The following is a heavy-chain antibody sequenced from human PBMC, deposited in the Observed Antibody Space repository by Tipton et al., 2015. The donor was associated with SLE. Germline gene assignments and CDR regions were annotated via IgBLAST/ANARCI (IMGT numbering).Heavy chain of an antibody. CDR2: FNHTGST. V-gene: IGHV4-34*01. CDR3: ARGVAGYYFYYYMDV. Sequence: KPSETLSLTCAVYRGSFSGYSWTWIRQSPGRGLEWIGEFNHTGSTNYNPSLKSRATISVDTSKNQLSLKLTSVTAADTAVYYCARGVAGYYFYYYMDVWGKGTTVTISS. D-gene: IGHD3-10*01. CDR1: RGSFSGYS. J-gene: IGHJ6*03.